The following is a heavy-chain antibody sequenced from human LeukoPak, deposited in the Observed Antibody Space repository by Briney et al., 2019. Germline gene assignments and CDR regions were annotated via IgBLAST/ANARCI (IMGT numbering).Heavy chain of an antibody. V-gene: IGHV1-2*02. CDR3: AKPYYYDSSGYYYYYYDGMDV. CDR2: INPNSGGT. Sequence: ASVKVSRKASGYTFTGYYMHWVRQAPGQGLECMGWINPNSGGTNYAQKFQGRVTMTRDTSISTAYVELSRLRSDDTAVYYCAKPYYYDSSGYYYYYYDGMDVWGQGTTVTVSS. CDR1: GYTFTGYY. D-gene: IGHD3-22*01. J-gene: IGHJ6*02.